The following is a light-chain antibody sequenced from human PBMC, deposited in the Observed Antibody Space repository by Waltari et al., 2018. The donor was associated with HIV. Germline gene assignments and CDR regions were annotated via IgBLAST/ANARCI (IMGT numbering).Light chain of an antibody. CDR3: QQYYNIPYT. V-gene: IGKV4-1*01. Sequence: DIVMTQSPDSLAVSLGERATINCKSSQNVLYNSNNKYYLAWYQQKPGQPPKLLIYWASTRESGVPDRFSGSGSGTDFTLTISSLQAEDVAVYYCQQYYNIPYTFGQGTKLEIK. CDR2: WAS. CDR1: QNVLYNSNNKYY. J-gene: IGKJ2*01.